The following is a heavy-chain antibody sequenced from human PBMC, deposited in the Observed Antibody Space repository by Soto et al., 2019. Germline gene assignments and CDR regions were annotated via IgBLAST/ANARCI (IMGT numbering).Heavy chain of an antibody. CDR2: IYYSGST. CDR1: GGSISSGGYY. D-gene: IGHD1-26*01. V-gene: IGHV4-31*03. Sequence: SETLSLTCTVSGGSISSGGYYWSWIRQHPEKGLEWIGYIYYSGSTYYNPSLKSRLTISIDASKNQFSLKLSSATAAVTFVYYCAGDREIVGAIYFDYWGQGTLVTVSS. J-gene: IGHJ4*02. CDR3: AGDREIVGAIYFDY.